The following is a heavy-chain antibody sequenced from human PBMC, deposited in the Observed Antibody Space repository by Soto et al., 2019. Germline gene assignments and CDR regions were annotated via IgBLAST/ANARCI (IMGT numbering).Heavy chain of an antibody. J-gene: IGHJ4*02. CDR3: ARHPEGPIFGPDRSYYFDY. D-gene: IGHD3-3*01. Sequence: QLQESGPGLVKPSETLSLTCTVSGGSISSSSYYWGWIRQPPGKGLEWIGSIYYSGSTYYNPSLKSRVTISVDTSKNQFSLKLSYVTAADTAVYYCARHPEGPIFGPDRSYYFDYWGQGTLVTVSS. V-gene: IGHV4-39*01. CDR1: GGSISSSSYY. CDR2: IYYSGST.